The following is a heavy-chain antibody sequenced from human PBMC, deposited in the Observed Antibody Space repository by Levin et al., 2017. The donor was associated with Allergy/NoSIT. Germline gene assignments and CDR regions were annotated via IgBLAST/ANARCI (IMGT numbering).Heavy chain of an antibody. Sequence: PGGSLRLSCAASGLIFSDHYMDWVRQAPGKGLEWVGRIRNIANSYTTEYAASVKGRFTISRDDSKSSLSLQMNSLKTEDTAVYYCARRIVTTGGSESFDIWGQGTMVTVSS. CDR2: IRNIANSYTT. J-gene: IGHJ3*02. D-gene: IGHD5-12*01. CDR3: ARRIVTTGGSESFDI. CDR1: GLIFSDHY. V-gene: IGHV3-72*01.